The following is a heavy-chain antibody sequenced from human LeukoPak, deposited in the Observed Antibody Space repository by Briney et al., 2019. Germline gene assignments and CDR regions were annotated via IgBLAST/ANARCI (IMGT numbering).Heavy chain of an antibody. D-gene: IGHD3-22*01. CDR2: ISSSSSYI. Sequence: GGSLRLSCAASGFTFSSYSMTWVRQAPGKGLEWVSSISSSSSYIYYADSVKGRFTISRDNAKNSLYLQMNSLRAEDTAVYYCARDENYYDSSGYSYPYYFDYWGQGTLVTVSS. CDR1: GFTFSSYS. J-gene: IGHJ4*02. CDR3: ARDENYYDSSGYSYPYYFDY. V-gene: IGHV3-21*01.